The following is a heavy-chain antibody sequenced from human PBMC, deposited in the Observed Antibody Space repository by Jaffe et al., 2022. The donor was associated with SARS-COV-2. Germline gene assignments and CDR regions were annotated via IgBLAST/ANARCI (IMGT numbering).Heavy chain of an antibody. D-gene: IGHD2-2*01. J-gene: IGHJ6*02. CDR2: INPSGGST. CDR3: ARDYVVPAAHTDGDYYYYGMDV. Sequence: QVQLVQSGAEVKKPGASVKVSCKASGYTFTSYYMHWVRQAPGQGLEWMGIINPSGGSTSYAQKFQGRVTMTRDTSTSTVYMELSSLRSEDTAVYYCARDYVVPAAHTDGDYYYYGMDVWGQGTTVTVSS. CDR1: GYTFTSYY. V-gene: IGHV1-46*01.